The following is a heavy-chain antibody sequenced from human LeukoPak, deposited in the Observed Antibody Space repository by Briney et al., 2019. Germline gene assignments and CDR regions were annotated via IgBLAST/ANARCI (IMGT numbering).Heavy chain of an antibody. CDR3: AKDAVRGSSWYFDDY. V-gene: IGHV3-30*04. CDR1: GFTFSSYA. CDR2: ISSDGSNK. J-gene: IGHJ4*02. D-gene: IGHD6-13*01. Sequence: QPGGSLRLSCAASGFTFSSYAMHWVRQAPGKGLEWVAVISSDGSNKYYADSMKGRFTISRDNSKNTLYLQMNSLRAEDTAVYYCAKDAVRGSSWYFDDYWGQGTLVTVSS.